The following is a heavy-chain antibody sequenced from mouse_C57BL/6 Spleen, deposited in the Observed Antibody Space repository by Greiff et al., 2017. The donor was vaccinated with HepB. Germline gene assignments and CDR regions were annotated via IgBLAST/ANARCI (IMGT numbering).Heavy chain of an antibody. V-gene: IGHV2-5*01. J-gene: IGHJ2*01. CDR2: IWRGGST. CDR3: AKNGDYDKGFDY. D-gene: IGHD2-4*01. Sequence: VMLVESGPGLVQPSQRLSITCTVSGFSLTSYGVHWVRQSPGKGLEWLGVIWRGGSTDYNAAFMSRLSITKDNSKSQVFFKMNSLQADDTAIYYCAKNGDYDKGFDYWGQGTTLTVSS. CDR1: GFSLTSYG.